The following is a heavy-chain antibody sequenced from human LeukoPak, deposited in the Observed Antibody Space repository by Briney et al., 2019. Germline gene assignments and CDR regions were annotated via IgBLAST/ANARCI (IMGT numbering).Heavy chain of an antibody. CDR2: INPSGGST. CDR3: ARAGDTAIVIEY. CDR1: GYTFYSYY. D-gene: IGHD5-18*01. J-gene: IGHJ4*02. Sequence: ASVKVSCKASGYTFYSYYMHWVRQAPGQGLEWMGIINPSGGSTSHAQKFQGRVTMTRDTSTSTVYMELSSLRSEATAVYYCARAGDTAIVIEYWGQGTLVTISS. V-gene: IGHV1-46*02.